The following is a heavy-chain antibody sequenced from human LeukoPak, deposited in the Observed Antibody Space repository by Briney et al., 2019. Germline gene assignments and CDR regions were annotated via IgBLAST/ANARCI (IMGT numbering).Heavy chain of an antibody. D-gene: IGHD2-2*02. CDR2: ISSSGSTI. Sequence: GGSLRLSCAASGFTFSDYYMSWIRQAPGKGLEWVSYISSSGSTIYYADSVKGRFTISRDNAKSSLYLQMNSLRAEDTAVYYCARDTSYCSSTSCYRTGIAAAGFDYWGQGTLVTVSS. J-gene: IGHJ4*02. CDR3: ARDTSYCSSTSCYRTGIAAAGFDY. V-gene: IGHV3-11*01. CDR1: GFTFSDYY.